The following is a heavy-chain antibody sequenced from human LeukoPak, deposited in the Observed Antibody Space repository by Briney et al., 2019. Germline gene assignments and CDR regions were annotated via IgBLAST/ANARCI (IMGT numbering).Heavy chain of an antibody. V-gene: IGHV3-30*02. J-gene: IGHJ4*02. CDR1: GFTFSSYG. D-gene: IGHD1-26*01. CDR3: AKDRGSYFDY. CDR2: IRYDGSNK. Sequence: GGSLGLSCAASGFTFSSYGMHWVRQAPGKGLEWVAFIRYDGSNKYYADSVKGRFTISRDNSKNTLYLQMNSLRAEDTAVYYCAKDRGSYFDYWGQGTLVTVSS.